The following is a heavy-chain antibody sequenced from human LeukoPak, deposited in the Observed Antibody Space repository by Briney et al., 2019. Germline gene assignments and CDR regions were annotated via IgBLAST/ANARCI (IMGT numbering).Heavy chain of an antibody. CDR2: IYPGDSDT. CDR1: GYSFSSYW. J-gene: IGHJ1*01. V-gene: IGHV5-51*01. CDR3: ARAGPYYYDSSGYLH. D-gene: IGHD3-22*01. Sequence: GESLKISCKGSGYSFSSYWIGWVRQMPGKGLEWMGIIYPGDSDTRYSPSFQGQVTISADKSISTAYLQWSSLKASDTAMYYCARAGPYYYDSSGYLHWGQGTLVTVSS.